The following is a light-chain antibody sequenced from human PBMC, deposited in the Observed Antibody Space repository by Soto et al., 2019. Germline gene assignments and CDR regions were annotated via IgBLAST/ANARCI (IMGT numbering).Light chain of an antibody. Sequence: QSVLTQPHSVSGSPGQSVTISCTGTNSDVGRCNSVSWYQQLPGKAPQLIISAVRQRPSGVPDRFSGSKSGNTASLTISGIQTDDEADYFCFSYTANDNWVFGGGTKLTVL. V-gene: IGLV2-11*01. CDR1: NSDVGRCNS. CDR2: AVR. J-gene: IGLJ3*02. CDR3: FSYTANDNWV.